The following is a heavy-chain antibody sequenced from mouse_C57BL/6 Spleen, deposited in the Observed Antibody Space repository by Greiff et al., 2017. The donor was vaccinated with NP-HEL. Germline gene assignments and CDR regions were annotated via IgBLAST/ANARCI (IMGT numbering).Heavy chain of an antibody. J-gene: IGHJ3*01. D-gene: IGHD2-1*01. CDR3: TAGNYGAWFAY. CDR1: GFTFSNYW. Sequence: EVKVEESGGGLVQPGGSMKLSCVASGFTFSNYWMNWVRQSPEKGLEWVAQIRLKSDNYATHYAESVKGRFTISRDDSKSSVYLQMNNLRAEDTGIYYCTAGNYGAWFAYWGQGTLVTVSA. CDR2: IRLKSDNYAT. V-gene: IGHV6-3*01.